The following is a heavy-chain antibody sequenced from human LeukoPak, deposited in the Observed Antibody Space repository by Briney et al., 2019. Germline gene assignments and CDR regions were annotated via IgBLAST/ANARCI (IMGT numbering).Heavy chain of an antibody. CDR1: GFTFSSYG. Sequence: GGSLRLSCAASGFTFSSYGMHWVRQAPGKGLEWVAVISYDGSNKYYADSVKGRFTISRDNSKNTLYLQMNSLRAEDTAVYYCAKIFYDYVWGSYRYGHIDYWGQGTLVTVSS. J-gene: IGHJ4*02. CDR2: ISYDGSNK. CDR3: AKIFYDYVWGSYRYGHIDY. D-gene: IGHD3-16*02. V-gene: IGHV3-30*18.